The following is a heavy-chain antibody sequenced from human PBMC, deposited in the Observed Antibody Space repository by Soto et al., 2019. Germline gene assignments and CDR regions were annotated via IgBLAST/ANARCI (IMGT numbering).Heavy chain of an antibody. V-gene: IGHV2-5*02. Sequence: QITLKESGPTLVKPTQTLTLTCTFSGFSLTTSGVGVGWIRQPPGKALELLALIFWDDDKRYSPSLESRLTITKDTSKNQVVLSMTNMDPVDTATYFCANRRASIFRGVLYNWFDPWGQGSLVTVSP. CDR1: GFSLTTSGVG. CDR2: IFWDDDK. D-gene: IGHD3-10*01. J-gene: IGHJ5*02. CDR3: ANRRASIFRGVLYNWFDP.